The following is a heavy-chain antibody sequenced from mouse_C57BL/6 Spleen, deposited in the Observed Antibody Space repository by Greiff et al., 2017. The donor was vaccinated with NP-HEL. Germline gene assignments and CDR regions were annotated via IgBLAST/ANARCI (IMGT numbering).Heavy chain of an antibody. CDR1: GYTFTSYW. CDR2: IDPSDSET. D-gene: IGHD1-1*01. Sequence: QVQLQQPGAELVRPGSSVKLSCKASGYTFTSYWMHWVKQRPIQGLEWIGNIDPSDSETHYNQKFKDKATLTVDKSSSTAYMQLSSLTSDDSAVYYCARVPYYYGSSFYAMDYWGQGTSVTVSS. J-gene: IGHJ4*01. CDR3: ARVPYYYGSSFYAMDY. V-gene: IGHV1-52*01.